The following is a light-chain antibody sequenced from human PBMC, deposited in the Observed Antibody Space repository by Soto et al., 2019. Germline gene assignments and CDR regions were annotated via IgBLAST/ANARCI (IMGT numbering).Light chain of an antibody. CDR1: QSISSW. J-gene: IGKJ1*01. V-gene: IGKV1-5*03. CDR3: QQYRDNWT. CDR2: KAS. Sequence: DIQMTQSPSTLSASVGDRVTITCRASQSISSWLAWYQQKPGTAPNLLIYKASTLQGGVPSRFSGSGSGTEFTLTISSLQPDDSAIYYCQQYRDNWTFGQGTKV.